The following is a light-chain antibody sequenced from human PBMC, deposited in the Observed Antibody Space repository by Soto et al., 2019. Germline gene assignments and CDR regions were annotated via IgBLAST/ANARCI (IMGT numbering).Light chain of an antibody. CDR3: QQLRMYPST. CDR1: QSVSSTY. Sequence: EIVLTQSPGTLSLSPGARATLSCRASQSVSSTYLAWYQQKHGQAPRLIIYGTSSRATGIPDRFSGIGSGTDLAITITSLQAEDGETYDGQQLRMYPSTFGGGTKVDIK. V-gene: IGKV3-20*01. J-gene: IGKJ4*01. CDR2: GTS.